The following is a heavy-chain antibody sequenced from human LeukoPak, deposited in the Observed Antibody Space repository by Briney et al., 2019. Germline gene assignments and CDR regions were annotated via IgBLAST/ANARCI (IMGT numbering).Heavy chain of an antibody. Sequence: PGGSLRLSCAASGFTFSPYSMNWVRQAPGKGLEWVSSIDGSSNSIYYADSVKGRFTISRDNAKNSLYLQMNSLRAEDTAVYYCARENLQDFDYWGQGTLVTVSS. V-gene: IGHV3-21*01. CDR3: ARENLQDFDY. J-gene: IGHJ4*02. CDR2: IDGSSNSI. CDR1: GFTFSPYS.